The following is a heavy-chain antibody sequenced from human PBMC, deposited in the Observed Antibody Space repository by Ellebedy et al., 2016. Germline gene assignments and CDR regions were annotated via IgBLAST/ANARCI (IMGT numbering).Heavy chain of an antibody. CDR2: IIPILGIA. CDR1: GGTFSSYA. Sequence: ASVKVSCKASGGTFSSYAISWVRQAPGQGLEWMGRIIPILGIANYAQKFQGRVTITADKSTSTAYMELSSLRSEDTAVYYCARVTEQWLVPVFDYWGQGTLVTVSS. V-gene: IGHV1-69*04. D-gene: IGHD6-19*01. J-gene: IGHJ4*02. CDR3: ARVTEQWLVPVFDY.